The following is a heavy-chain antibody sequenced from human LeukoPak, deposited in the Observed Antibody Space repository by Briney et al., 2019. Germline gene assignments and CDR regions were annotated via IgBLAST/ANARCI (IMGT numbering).Heavy chain of an antibody. CDR2: IYYSGST. V-gene: IGHV4-39*01. D-gene: IGHD3-22*01. CDR1: GGSISSSSYY. CDR3: ARRYAYSSGYPFDY. J-gene: IGHJ4*02. Sequence: SETLSLTCTVSGGSISSSSYYWGWIRQPPGKGQEWIGSIYYSGSTYYNPSLKSRVTISVDTSKNQFSLKLSSVTAADTAVYYCARRYAYSSGYPFDYWGQGTLVTVSS.